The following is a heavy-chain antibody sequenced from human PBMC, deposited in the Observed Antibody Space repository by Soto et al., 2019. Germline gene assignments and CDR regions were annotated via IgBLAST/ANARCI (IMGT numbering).Heavy chain of an antibody. CDR2: IIPIFGTA. CDR1: GGTFSSYA. CDR3: ARVRGRHGSSIVYYYYGMDV. J-gene: IGHJ6*02. Sequence: QVQLVQSGAEVQKPGSSVKVSCKASGGTFSSYAISWVRQAPGQGLEWMGGIIPIFGTANYAQKFQGRVTITADESTSTAYMELSSLRSEDTAVYYCARVRGRHGSSIVYYYYGMDVWGQGTTVTVSS. D-gene: IGHD6-6*01. V-gene: IGHV1-69*12.